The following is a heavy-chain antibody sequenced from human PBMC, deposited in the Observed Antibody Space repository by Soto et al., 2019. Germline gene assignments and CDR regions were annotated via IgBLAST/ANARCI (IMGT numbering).Heavy chain of an antibody. CDR2: IYYSGST. CDR1: GGSISNYY. CDR3: ATVLWFGYGSIFAP. D-gene: IGHD3-10*01. V-gene: IGHV4-59*01. Sequence: QVQLQESGPGLVKPSETLSLTCTVSGGSISNYYWTWIRQPPGKGLELIGYIYYSGSTNYNPSLKGRFTKSLTSSQKQLSLKLSSVTAADMCVYYSATVLWFGYGSIFAPCCQGKLVNASS. J-gene: IGHJ5*02.